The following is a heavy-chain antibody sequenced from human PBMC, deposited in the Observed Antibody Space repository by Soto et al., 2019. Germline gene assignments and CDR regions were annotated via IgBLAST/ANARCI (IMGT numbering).Heavy chain of an antibody. D-gene: IGHD2-2*02. CDR2: IKSKTDGGTT. CDR3: NTDSYITIVTVRFEY. V-gene: IGHV3-15*07. Sequence: GGSLRLSCAASGFTFSNAWINWVRQAPGKGLAWVGRIKSKTDGGTTDFAATVKGRFAISRDDSKNMVYLQMNSRKTEDTAVYYCNTDSYITIVTVRFEYWGHGTLVTVSS. CDR1: GFTFSNAW. J-gene: IGHJ4*01.